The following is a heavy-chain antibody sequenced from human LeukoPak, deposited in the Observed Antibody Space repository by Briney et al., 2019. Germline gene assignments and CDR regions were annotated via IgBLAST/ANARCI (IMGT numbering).Heavy chain of an antibody. J-gene: IGHJ4*02. Sequence: PSETLSLTCTVSGGSISSSSYYWGWIRQPPGKGLEWIGSFYYSGSTYYNPSLKSRVTISVDTSKNQFSLKLSSVTAADTAVYYCARPHDYGDREIHFDYWGQGTLVTVSS. V-gene: IGHV4-39*07. D-gene: IGHD4-17*01. CDR2: FYYSGST. CDR1: GGSISSSSYY. CDR3: ARPHDYGDREIHFDY.